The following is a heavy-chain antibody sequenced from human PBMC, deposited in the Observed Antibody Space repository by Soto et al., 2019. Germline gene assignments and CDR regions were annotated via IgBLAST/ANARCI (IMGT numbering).Heavy chain of an antibody. Sequence: GSLRLSCAASGFTFSRYGMHWVRQAPGKGLEWVAVISYDGSNKYYADSVKGRFTISRDNSKNTLYLQMNSLRAEDTAVYYCAKEEAAAGPEYYYYYYGMDVWGQGTTVTVSS. D-gene: IGHD6-13*01. CDR3: AKEEAAAGPEYYYYYYGMDV. J-gene: IGHJ6*02. CDR1: GFTFSRYG. CDR2: ISYDGSNK. V-gene: IGHV3-30*18.